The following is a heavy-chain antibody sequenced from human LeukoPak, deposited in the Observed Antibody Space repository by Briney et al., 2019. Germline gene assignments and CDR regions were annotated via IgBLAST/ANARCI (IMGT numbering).Heavy chain of an antibody. Sequence: ASVKVSCKASGGTFRSYAISWVRQAPGQGLEWMGGIIPIFGTANYAQKFQGRVTITTDESTSTAYMELSSLRSEDTAVYYCATDLVRGVITWFDPWGQGTLVTVSS. CDR3: ATDLVRGVITWFDP. CDR2: IIPIFGTA. V-gene: IGHV1-69*05. D-gene: IGHD3-10*01. J-gene: IGHJ5*02. CDR1: GGTFRSYA.